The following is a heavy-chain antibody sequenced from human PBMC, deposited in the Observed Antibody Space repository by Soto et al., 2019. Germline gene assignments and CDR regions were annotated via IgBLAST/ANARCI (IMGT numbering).Heavy chain of an antibody. Sequence: PGGSLRLSCAASGFTFSSYAMHWVRQAPGKGLEWVAVISYDGSNKYYADSVKGRLTISRDNSKNTLYLQMNSLRAEDTAVYYCARESLIAVAGPNWFDPWGQGTLVTVSS. CDR3: ARESLIAVAGPNWFDP. D-gene: IGHD6-19*01. CDR1: GFTFSSYA. J-gene: IGHJ5*02. CDR2: ISYDGSNK. V-gene: IGHV3-30-3*01.